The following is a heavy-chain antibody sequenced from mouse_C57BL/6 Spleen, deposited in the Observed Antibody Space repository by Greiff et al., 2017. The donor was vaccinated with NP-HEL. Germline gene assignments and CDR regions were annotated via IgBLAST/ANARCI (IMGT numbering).Heavy chain of an antibody. CDR1: GYTFTSYW. CDR2: IHPNSGST. J-gene: IGHJ3*01. V-gene: IGHV1-64*01. Sequence: QVQLQQPGAELVKPGASVKLSCKASGYTFTSYWMHWVKQRPGQGLEWIGMIHPNSGSTNYNEKFKSKATLTVDKSSSTAYMQLSSLTSEDSAVDYCASPRWLLAWFAYWGQGTLVTVSA. CDR3: ASPRWLLAWFAY. D-gene: IGHD2-3*01.